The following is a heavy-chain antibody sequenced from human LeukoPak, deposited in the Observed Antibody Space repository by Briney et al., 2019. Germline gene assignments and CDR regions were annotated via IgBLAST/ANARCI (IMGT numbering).Heavy chain of an antibody. CDR2: ISAYHGNT. CDR1: GYTFTSYG. V-gene: IGHV1-18*01. CDR3: ARGRGSGYYYVFDY. Sequence: ASVTVSCKASGYTFTSYGISWVRQAPGQGLEWMGWISAYHGNTNYAQKLQGRVTMTTDTSTSTAYMELRSLRSDDTAVYYCARGRGSGYYYVFDYWGQGTLVTVSS. D-gene: IGHD3-22*01. J-gene: IGHJ4*02.